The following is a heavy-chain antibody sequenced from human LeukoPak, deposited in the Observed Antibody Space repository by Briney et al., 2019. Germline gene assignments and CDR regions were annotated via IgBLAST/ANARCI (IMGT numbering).Heavy chain of an antibody. Sequence: PSETLSLTCAVYGGSFRNYYWTWIRQPPGQGLEWIGEINHTGSADSNPSLKSRVTISVDTSKNQISLKLSSVTAADTAVYYCARGYVGFYYGSETYYYGMDVWGQGTTVTVSS. D-gene: IGHD3-10*01. CDR1: GGSFRNYY. CDR2: INHTGSA. J-gene: IGHJ6*02. CDR3: ARGYVGFYYGSETYYYGMDV. V-gene: IGHV4-34*01.